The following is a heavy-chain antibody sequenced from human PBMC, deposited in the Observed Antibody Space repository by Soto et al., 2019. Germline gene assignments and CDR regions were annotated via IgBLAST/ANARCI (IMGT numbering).Heavy chain of an antibody. CDR2: IWYDGSNK. CDR1: GFTFSSYG. J-gene: IGHJ3*02. Sequence: QVQLVESGGGVVQPGRSLRLSCAASGFTFSSYGMHWVRQAPGKGLEWVAVIWYDGSNKYYADSVKGRFTISRDNSKNTLYLQMNSLRAEDTAVYYCARDGRADIVVVVAAKDAFDIWGQGTMVTVSS. D-gene: IGHD2-15*01. V-gene: IGHV3-33*01. CDR3: ARDGRADIVVVVAAKDAFDI.